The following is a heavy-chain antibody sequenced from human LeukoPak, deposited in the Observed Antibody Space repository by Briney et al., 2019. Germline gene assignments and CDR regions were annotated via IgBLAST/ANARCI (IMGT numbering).Heavy chain of an antibody. CDR1: GFTFSSYA. D-gene: IGHD6-13*01. CDR2: ISGSGGST. V-gene: IGHV3-23*01. J-gene: IGHJ4*02. Sequence: PGGSLRLSCAASGFTFSSYAMSWVRQAPGKGLEWVSAISGSGGSTYYAESVKGRFTISRDNLKNMVFLQMSTLRAEDTAIYYCAKSHASIWNVYDYWGQGTLVTVSS. CDR3: AKSHASIWNVYDY.